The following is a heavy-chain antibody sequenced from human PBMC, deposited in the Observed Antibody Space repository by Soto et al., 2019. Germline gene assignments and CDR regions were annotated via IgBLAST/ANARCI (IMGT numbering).Heavy chain of an antibody. J-gene: IGHJ3*02. CDR1: GGSISSYY. D-gene: IGHD2-15*01. CDR3: AREGVTSGRGPPSASDI. V-gene: IGHV4-59*01. CDR2: IYYSGST. Sequence: WETLSITCTVSGGSISSYYWSWIRQPPGKGLEWIGYIYYSGSTNYNPSPKSRVTISVDTSTNQFSLKLSSVPAADTAVYYCAREGVTSGRGPPSASDIGGQAILVTLS.